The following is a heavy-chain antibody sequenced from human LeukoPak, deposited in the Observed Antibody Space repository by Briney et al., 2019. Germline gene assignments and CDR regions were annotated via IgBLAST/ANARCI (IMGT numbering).Heavy chain of an antibody. CDR1: GFTFSSYW. D-gene: IGHD1-26*01. CDR2: IYSGGTT. Sequence: GGSLRLSCAASGFTFSSYWMSWVRQAPGKGLEWVSVIYSGGTTYYADSVKGRFTISRDNSKNTLYLQMNSLRAEDTAVYFCARDPLGANWFDPWGQGTLVTVSS. J-gene: IGHJ5*02. CDR3: ARDPLGANWFDP. V-gene: IGHV3-66*01.